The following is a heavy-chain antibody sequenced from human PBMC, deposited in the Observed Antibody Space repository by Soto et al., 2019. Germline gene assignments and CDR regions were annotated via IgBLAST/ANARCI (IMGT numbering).Heavy chain of an antibody. D-gene: IGHD2-15*01. V-gene: IGHV3-21*01. CDR1: GFTFGGYG. J-gene: IGHJ6*03. Sequence: EVQLVESGGGLVKLGGSLSLSCAASGFTFGGYGLNWVPQAQGKGLGWVSSISSSSSYIYYADSVKGRFTISRDNAKNSLYLQMNSLRAEDTAVYYCARVGGYYYYYMDVWGKGTTVTVSS. CDR2: ISSSSSYI. CDR3: ARVGGYYYYYMDV.